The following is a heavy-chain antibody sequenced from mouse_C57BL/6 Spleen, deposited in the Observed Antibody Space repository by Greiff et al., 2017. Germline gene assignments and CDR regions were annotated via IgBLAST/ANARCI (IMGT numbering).Heavy chain of an antibody. CDR2: IYPGSGST. CDR1: GYTFTSYW. J-gene: IGHJ3*01. V-gene: IGHV1-55*01. CDR3: ARDHGSWFAY. Sequence: QVQLQQPGAELVKPAASVTMSCKASGYTFTSYWITWVKQRPGQGLEWIGDIYPGSGSTNYNGKFKSKATLTVDTSSSTAYMQLSSLTSEDSAVYYCARDHGSWFAYWGQGTLVTVSA. D-gene: IGHD1-1*01.